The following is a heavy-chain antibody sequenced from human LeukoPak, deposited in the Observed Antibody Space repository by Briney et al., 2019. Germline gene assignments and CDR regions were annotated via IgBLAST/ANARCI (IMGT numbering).Heavy chain of an antibody. CDR3: ARGGFAYSSMYYFDY. Sequence: GGSLRLSCAASGFTFSSYSMNWVRQAPGKGLEWVSSISSSSSYIYYADSVKGRFTISRDNAKNSLYLQMNSLRAEDTAVYYCARGGFAYSSMYYFDYWGQGTLVTVSS. CDR1: GFTFSSYS. CDR2: ISSSSSYI. V-gene: IGHV3-21*01. J-gene: IGHJ4*02. D-gene: IGHD6-13*01.